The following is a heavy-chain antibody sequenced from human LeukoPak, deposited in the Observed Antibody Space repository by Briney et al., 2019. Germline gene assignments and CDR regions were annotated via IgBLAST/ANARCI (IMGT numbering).Heavy chain of an antibody. Sequence: SETLSLTCTVSGGSIISYYWTWSWQPPWKGLEWIGYIYYSGSTNYNPSLKSRVTISLDTSKNQFSLKLSSVTAADTAVYYCARAHISATGTSNWFDPWGQGTLVTVSS. CDR2: IYYSGST. D-gene: IGHD1-1*01. CDR3: ARAHISATGTSNWFDP. J-gene: IGHJ5*02. V-gene: IGHV4-59*01. CDR1: GGSIISYY.